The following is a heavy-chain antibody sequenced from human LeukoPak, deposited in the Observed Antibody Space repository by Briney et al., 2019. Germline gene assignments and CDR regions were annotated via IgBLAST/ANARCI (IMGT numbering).Heavy chain of an antibody. CDR2: ISYDGSNK. J-gene: IGHJ6*02. CDR3: AKDLYCSSTSCLPVYYYYGMDV. Sequence: GRSLRPSCAASGFTFSSYGMHWVRQAPGKGLEWVAVISYDGSNKYYADSVKGRFTISRDNSKNTLYLQMNSLRAEDTAVYYCAKDLYCSSTSCLPVYYYYGMDVWGQGTTVTVSS. CDR1: GFTFSSYG. D-gene: IGHD2-2*01. V-gene: IGHV3-30*18.